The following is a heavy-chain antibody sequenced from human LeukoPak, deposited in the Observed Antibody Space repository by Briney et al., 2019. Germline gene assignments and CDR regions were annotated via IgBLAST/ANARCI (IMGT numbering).Heavy chain of an antibody. CDR1: GGSISSYY. CDR3: ARRSPLGGWSFDY. J-gene: IGHJ4*02. Sequence: SETLALTCTVSGGSISSYYWSWIRQPPGKGLEWIGYMYYSGSTNYNPSLKSRVTISVDTSKNQFSLKLSSVTAADTAVYYCARRSPLGGWSFDYWGQGTLVTVSS. V-gene: IGHV4-59*08. CDR2: MYYSGST. D-gene: IGHD6-19*01.